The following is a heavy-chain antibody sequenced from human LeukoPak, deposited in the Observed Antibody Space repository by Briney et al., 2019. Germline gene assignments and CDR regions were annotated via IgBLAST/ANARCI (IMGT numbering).Heavy chain of an antibody. J-gene: IGHJ5*02. CDR3: ARETYYYGSGLNWFDP. CDR1: GGSISSYY. D-gene: IGHD3-10*01. Sequence: SETLSLTCTVSGGSISSYYWSWIRQPAGKGLEWIGRIYTSGSTNYNPSLKSRVTMSVDTSKNQFPLKLSSVTAADTAVYYCARETYYYGSGLNWFDPWGQGTLVTVSS. CDR2: IYTSGST. V-gene: IGHV4-4*07.